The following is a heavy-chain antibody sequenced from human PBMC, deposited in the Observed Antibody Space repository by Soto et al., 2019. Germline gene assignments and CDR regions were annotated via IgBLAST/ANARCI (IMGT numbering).Heavy chain of an antibody. CDR2: IYHSGAT. CDR3: ARDSRYSTDGRCSIMRDAFDV. D-gene: IGHD2-15*01. CDR1: HFSVTNNKY. Sequence: QAQLQESGPGQVRPSGTLSLTCTVSHFSVTNNKYWKWVGQSPGKALDRIGEIYHSGATYDNPSLSGQATISKHKSPNQISMKLTSVPVADTAVYYCARDSRYSTDGRCSIMRDAFDVWGQGTLVTVSS. V-gene: IGHV4-4*02. J-gene: IGHJ3*01.